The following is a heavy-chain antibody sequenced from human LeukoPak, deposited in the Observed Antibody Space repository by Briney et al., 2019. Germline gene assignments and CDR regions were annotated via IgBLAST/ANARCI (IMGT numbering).Heavy chain of an antibody. CDR2: MNPNSGNT. CDR1: GYTFTSYD. D-gene: IGHD2-2*01. J-gene: IGHJ5*02. Sequence: ASVKVSCKASGYTFTSYDINWVRQATGQGLEWMGWMNPNSGNTGYAQKFQGRVTITRGTSISTAYMELSSLRSEDTAVYYCARGSRSHNWFDPWGQGTLVTVSS. CDR3: ARGSRSHNWFDP. V-gene: IGHV1-8*03.